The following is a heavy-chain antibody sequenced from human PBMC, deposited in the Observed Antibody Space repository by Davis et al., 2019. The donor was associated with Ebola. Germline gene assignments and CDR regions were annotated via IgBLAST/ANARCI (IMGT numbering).Heavy chain of an antibody. CDR3: ARGAPYSSGLDY. J-gene: IGHJ4*02. CDR1: GGSISSSSYY. Sequence: SETLSLTCIVSGGSISSSSYYWGWIRQPPGKGLEWIGYIYYDGTTYYNPSFKSRVTIYVDTSKNQFSLRLSSVTAADTAVYYCARGAPYSSGLDYWGQGTLVTVSS. CDR2: IYYDGTT. V-gene: IGHV4-39*07. D-gene: IGHD6-19*01.